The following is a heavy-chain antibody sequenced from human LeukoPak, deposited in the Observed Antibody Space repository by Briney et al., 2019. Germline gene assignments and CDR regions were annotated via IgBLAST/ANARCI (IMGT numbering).Heavy chain of an antibody. CDR2: ISWNSGSI. D-gene: IGHD6-13*01. Sequence: PGRSLRLSCAASGFTFDDYAMHWVRQAPGKGLEWVSGISWNSGSIGYADSVKGRFSISRDNAKNSLYLQMDSLRAEDTALYFCAKGDSSSWVRSLGYWGQGTLVTASS. V-gene: IGHV3-9*01. CDR3: AKGDSSSWVRSLGY. CDR1: GFTFDDYA. J-gene: IGHJ4*02.